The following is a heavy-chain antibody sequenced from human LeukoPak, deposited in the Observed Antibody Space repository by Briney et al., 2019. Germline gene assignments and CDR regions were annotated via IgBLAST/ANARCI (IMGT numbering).Heavy chain of an antibody. V-gene: IGHV3-30*18. D-gene: IGHD5-12*01. J-gene: IGHJ4*02. CDR1: GFSFNNYG. Sequence: GGSLRLSCAASGFSFNNYGMFWVRQAPGAGLEWVAFVSRDGRNQHLADSVKGRFTISRDNSQNTIYLQTNTLRTEDTAIYYCAKERHSNGYASYLDSWGQGTLVTVSS. CDR3: AKERHSNGYASYLDS. CDR2: VSRDGRNQ.